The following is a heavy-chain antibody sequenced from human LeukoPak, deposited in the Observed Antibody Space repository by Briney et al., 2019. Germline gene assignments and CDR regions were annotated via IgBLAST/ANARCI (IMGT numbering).Heavy chain of an antibody. V-gene: IGHV5-51*01. CDR3: ARGSIMGATRNYLDY. CDR2: IYPGDSDT. D-gene: IGHD1-26*01. Sequence: GESLKISCKASGYSVTNYWIGWVRQMPGKGLEWMGIIYPGDSDTRYSPSFQGQVTISADKSISTAYLQWSNLKASGTAMYYCARGSIMGATRNYLDYWGQGTLVTVSS. CDR1: GYSVTNYW. J-gene: IGHJ4*02.